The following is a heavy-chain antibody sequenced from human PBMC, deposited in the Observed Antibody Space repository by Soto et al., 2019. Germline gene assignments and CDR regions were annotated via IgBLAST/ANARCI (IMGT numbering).Heavy chain of an antibody. J-gene: IGHJ6*02. D-gene: IGHD6-6*01. V-gene: IGHV6-1*01. CDR3: ARGSLLYSISYNYYYAMDV. Sequence: LPRTCALSGDSVSSNSAAWNWIRQSQSRGLEWLGRTYYRSKWYNEYAVSVKSRITINTDTSKNQFSRQLNSVTPEDTAVNYCARGSLLYSISYNYYYAMDVPCPGTSGTL. CDR1: GDSVSSNSAA. CDR2: TYYRSKWYN.